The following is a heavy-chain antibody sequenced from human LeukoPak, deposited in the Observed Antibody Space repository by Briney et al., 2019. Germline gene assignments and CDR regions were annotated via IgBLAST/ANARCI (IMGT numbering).Heavy chain of an antibody. CDR1: GGSFSGYY. V-gene: IGHV4-34*01. D-gene: IGHD1-26*01. CDR2: INHSGST. CDR3: ARKGATGRYNWFDP. J-gene: IGHJ5*02. Sequence: KPSETLSLTCAVYGGSFSGYYWSWIRQPPGKGLEWIGEINHSGSTNYNPSLKSRVTISVDTSKNQFSLKLSSVTAADTAVYYCARKGATGRYNWFDPWGQGTLVTVSS.